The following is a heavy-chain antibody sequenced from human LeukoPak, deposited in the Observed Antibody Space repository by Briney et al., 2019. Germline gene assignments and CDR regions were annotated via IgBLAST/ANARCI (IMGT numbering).Heavy chain of an antibody. CDR1: GYTFTSYD. Sequence: ASVKVSCKASGYTFTSYDINWVRQATGQGLEWMGWMNPNSGNTGYAQKFQGRVTMTRNTSISTAYMELSSLRSEDTAVYSCARGPDTAKGYYYYYYVDVWGKGTTVTVSS. D-gene: IGHD5-18*01. CDR2: MNPNSGNT. CDR3: ARGPDTAKGYYYYYYVDV. J-gene: IGHJ6*03. V-gene: IGHV1-8*01.